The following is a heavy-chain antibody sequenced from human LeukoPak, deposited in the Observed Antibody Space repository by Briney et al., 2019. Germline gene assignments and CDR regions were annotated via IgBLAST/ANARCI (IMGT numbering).Heavy chain of an antibody. CDR1: GCPFTSYD. CDR3: ARGCYGDYYYYYGMDV. Sequence: GPPVKGSCKASGCPFTSYDINRVRPAPGQGLEWMGWMNPNSGNTGYAQKFQGRVTMTRNTSISTAYMELSSLRSEDTAVYYCARGCYGDYYYYYGMDVWGQGTTVTVSS. V-gene: IGHV1-8*01. D-gene: IGHD4-17*01. CDR2: MNPNSGNT. J-gene: IGHJ6*02.